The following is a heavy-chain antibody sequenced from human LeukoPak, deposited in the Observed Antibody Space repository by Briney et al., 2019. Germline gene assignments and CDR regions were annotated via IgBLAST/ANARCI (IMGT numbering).Heavy chain of an antibody. Sequence: SGGSLRFSCAAPGFDFSNSAMTWVRQAPGKGPNWVSAISGSGDFTYYADSVKGRFTISRDDSKSTVYLQMHILRAEDTAIYYCAKASLVPGAMWSATRYRLYFYMDVWGKGTTVAVSS. V-gene: IGHV3-23*01. J-gene: IGHJ6*03. D-gene: IGHD2-2*01. CDR2: ISGSGDFT. CDR1: GFDFSNSA. CDR3: AKASLVPGAMWSATRYRLYFYMDV.